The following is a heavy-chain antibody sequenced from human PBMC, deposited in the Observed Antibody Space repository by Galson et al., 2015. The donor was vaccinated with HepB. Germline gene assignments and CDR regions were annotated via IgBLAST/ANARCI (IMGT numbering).Heavy chain of an antibody. CDR2: IKQGGSEK. J-gene: IGHJ3*02. CDR3: ARDLGYSRPSAAFDI. D-gene: IGHD6-13*01. V-gene: IGHV3-7*03. CDR1: GFTFSSYW. Sequence: SLRLSCAASGFTFSSYWMSWVRQAPGKGLEWVANIKQGGSEKYYVDSVKGRFTISRDNAKNSLYLQMNSLRAEDTAVYYCARDLGYSRPSAAFDIWGQGTMVTVSS.